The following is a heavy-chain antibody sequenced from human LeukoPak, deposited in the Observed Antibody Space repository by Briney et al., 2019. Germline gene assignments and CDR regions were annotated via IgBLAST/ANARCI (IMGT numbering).Heavy chain of an antibody. Sequence: SVKVSCKASGGTFSSFAISWVRQAPGQGLEWMGGIIPIFGTANYAQKFQGRVTITADESTSTAYMELSSLRSEDTAVYYCARGPAYSSGWYGDYYYYMDVWGKGTTVTVSS. CDR3: ARGPAYSSGWYGDYYYYMDV. CDR1: GGTFSSFA. D-gene: IGHD6-19*01. V-gene: IGHV1-69*01. CDR2: IIPIFGTA. J-gene: IGHJ6*03.